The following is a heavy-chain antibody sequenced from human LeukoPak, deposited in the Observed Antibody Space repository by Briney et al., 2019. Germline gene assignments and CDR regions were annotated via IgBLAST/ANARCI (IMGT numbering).Heavy chain of an antibody. CDR3: ARLVRIGGSFYHYYGMDV. D-gene: IGHD2-15*01. J-gene: IGHJ6*02. Sequence: PSETLSLTCTVSGGSISSGGYYWSWIRQHPGKGLEWIGYICYSGSTYYNPSLKSRVTISVDTSKNQFSLKLSSVTAADTAVYYCARLVRIGGSFYHYYGMDVWGQGTTVTVSS. CDR2: ICYSGST. V-gene: IGHV4-31*03. CDR1: GGSISSGGYY.